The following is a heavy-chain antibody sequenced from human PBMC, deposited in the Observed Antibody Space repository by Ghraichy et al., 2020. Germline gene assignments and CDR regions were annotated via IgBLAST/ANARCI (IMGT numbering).Heavy chain of an antibody. D-gene: IGHD3-16*01. V-gene: IGHV4-59*06. CDR3: ARGGEDGAPTENWFDP. Sequence: SETPSLTCTVSGGSFTNYYWSWIRQPPGKGLEWIGYIYDSGSIHYNPSLKSRVTISVDTSKNQFSLKLNSVTAADTAVYYCARGGEDGAPTENWFDPWGQGTLVTVSS. J-gene: IGHJ5*02. CDR1: GGSFTNYY. CDR2: IYDSGSI.